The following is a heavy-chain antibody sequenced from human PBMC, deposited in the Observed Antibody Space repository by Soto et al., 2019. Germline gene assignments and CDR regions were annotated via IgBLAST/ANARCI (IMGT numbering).Heavy chain of an antibody. Sequence: QVQLVQSGAEVKKPGSSVKVSCKTSGGSQATSWVRQAPGHGPEWLGGIIGVFPTTNKAEKFEGRVTITADKSTGTAYMELSSLTSVDTAVYYGATGGPPLSGAFTYGYEGPFDYWGQGILVIVSS. D-gene: IGHD5-12*01. CDR2: IIGVFPTT. J-gene: IGHJ4*02. CDR1: GGSQA. V-gene: IGHV1-69*06. CDR3: ATGGPPLSGAFTYGYEGPFDY.